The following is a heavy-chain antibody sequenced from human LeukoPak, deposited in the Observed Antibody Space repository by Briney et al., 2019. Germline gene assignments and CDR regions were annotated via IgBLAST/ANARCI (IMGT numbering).Heavy chain of an antibody. CDR1: GFTFSSFG. J-gene: IGHJ4*02. CDR2: ISSTGGTA. V-gene: IGHV3-23*01. D-gene: IGHD3-10*01. Sequence: GGSLRLSCAASGFTFSSFGMSWVRQAPGKGLEWVSAISSTGGTAYYADSVKGRFTISRDNSKNTLYLQMNSLRAEDTAVYYCALMVRGVIITDYWGQGTLVTVSS. CDR3: ALMVRGVIITDY.